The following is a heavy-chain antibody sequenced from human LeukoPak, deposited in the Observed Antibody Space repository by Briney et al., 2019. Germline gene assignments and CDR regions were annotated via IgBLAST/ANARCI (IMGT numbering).Heavy chain of an antibody. CDR3: ARDPAVAGVDY. CDR2: ISSSSSTI. CDR1: GFTFDDYG. V-gene: IGHV3-48*01. Sequence: PGGSLRLSCAASGFTFDDYGMNWVRQAPGKGLEWVSYISSSSSTIYYADSVKGRFTISRDNAKNSLYLQMNSLRAEDTAVYYCARDPAVAGVDYWGQGTLVTVSS. D-gene: IGHD6-19*01. J-gene: IGHJ4*02.